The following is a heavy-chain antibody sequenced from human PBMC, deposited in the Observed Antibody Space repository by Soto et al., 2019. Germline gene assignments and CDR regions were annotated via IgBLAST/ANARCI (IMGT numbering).Heavy chain of an antibody. V-gene: IGHV1-46*01. CDR2: INPSGGST. CDR1: GYTFTSYY. Sequence: GASVKVSCKASGYTFTSYYMHWVRQAPGQGLEWMGIINPSGGSTSYAQKFQGRVTMTRDTSTSTVYMELSSLRSEDTAVHYCASGYYHGSGAYCYWGMDVWRQGTTVIVSS. J-gene: IGHJ6*02. D-gene: IGHD3-10*01. CDR3: ASGYYHGSGAYCYWGMDV.